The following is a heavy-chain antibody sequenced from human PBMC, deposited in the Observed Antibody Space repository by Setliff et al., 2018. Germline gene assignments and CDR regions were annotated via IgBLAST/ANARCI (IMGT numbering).Heavy chain of an antibody. Sequence: SATLSLTGTAYGGTFSDYYWTWIRQPPGKGLEWIGEINHSGITNYNPSLKSRVTIAVDTSKNQFSLTMSSVTAADAAVYYCARGRNIAARLLDTWGQGSRVTVSS. D-gene: IGHD6-6*01. J-gene: IGHJ5*02. CDR2: INHSGIT. CDR1: GGTFSDYY. CDR3: ARGRNIAARLLDT. V-gene: IGHV4-34*01.